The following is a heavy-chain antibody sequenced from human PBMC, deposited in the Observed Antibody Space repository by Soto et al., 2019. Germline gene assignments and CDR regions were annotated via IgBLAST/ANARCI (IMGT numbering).Heavy chain of an antibody. Sequence: GGSLRLSCAASGFTFSSYAMHWVRQAPGKGLEWVAVISYDGSNKYYADSVKGRFTISRDNSKNTLYLQMNSLRAEDTAVYYCARPDSSGYLNYDAFDIWGQGTMVTVSS. CDR2: ISYDGSNK. CDR1: GFTFSSYA. CDR3: ARPDSSGYLNYDAFDI. J-gene: IGHJ3*02. D-gene: IGHD3-22*01. V-gene: IGHV3-30-3*01.